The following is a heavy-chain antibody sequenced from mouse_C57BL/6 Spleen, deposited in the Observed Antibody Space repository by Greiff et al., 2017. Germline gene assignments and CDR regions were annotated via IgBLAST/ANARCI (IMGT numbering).Heavy chain of an antibody. Sequence: VKLMESGPGLVAPSQSLSITCTVSGFSLTSYGVSWVRQPPGKGLEWLGVIWGDGSTHYYSAPISSPSNSKDNSESQVILKLNSLQTDDTATYDGAKRDPYDYDYAKDYWGQGTTVTVSS. CDR2: IWGDGST. CDR1: GFSLTSYG. D-gene: IGHD2-4*01. V-gene: IGHV2-3*01. CDR3: AKRDPYDYDYAKDY. J-gene: IGHJ4*01.